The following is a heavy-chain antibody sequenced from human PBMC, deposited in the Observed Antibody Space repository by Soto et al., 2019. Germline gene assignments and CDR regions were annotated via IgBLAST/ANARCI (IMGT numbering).Heavy chain of an antibody. CDR3: APCTLHDYGDYDPGTSHVFDS. V-gene: IGHV2-5*02. Sequence: QITLKESGPSPVKPTQTLTVTCTFSGFSLSNSGVGVAWIRQPPGKALEWLALIYGDNDKRYSPSLKTRLTITKDTSKNQVVLTMTNMDPVETATYYCAPCTLHDYGDYDPGTSHVFDSWGQGTLVTVSS. CDR2: IYGDNDK. D-gene: IGHD4-17*01. J-gene: IGHJ4*02. CDR1: GFSLSNSGVG.